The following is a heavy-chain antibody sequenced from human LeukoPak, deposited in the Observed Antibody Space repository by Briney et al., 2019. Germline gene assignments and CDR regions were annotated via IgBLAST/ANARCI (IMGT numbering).Heavy chain of an antibody. CDR2: IIPIFGTA. V-gene: IGHV1-69*06. Sequence: ASVKVSCKASGGTFSSYAISWVRQAPGQGLEWMGGIIPIFGTANYAQKFQGRVTITADKSTSTAYMELSSLRSEDTAVYYCARGVESGYYDFWSGYYTGHYFDYWGQGTLVTVSS. CDR1: GGTFSSYA. CDR3: ARGVESGYYDFWSGYYTGHYFDY. D-gene: IGHD3-3*01. J-gene: IGHJ4*02.